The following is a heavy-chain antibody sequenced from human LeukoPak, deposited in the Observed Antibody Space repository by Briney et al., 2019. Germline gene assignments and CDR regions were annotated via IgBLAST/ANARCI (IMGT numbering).Heavy chain of an antibody. Sequence: GGSLRLSCAASGLTFSSYAMSWVRQAPGKGLEWVSAISGSGGSTYYADSVKGRFTISRENSKNTLNLQMNSLRAEDTAVYYCAKRSYSSSSGGVGFFDYWGQGTLVTVSS. CDR1: GLTFSSYA. CDR3: AKRSYSSSSGGVGFFDY. V-gene: IGHV3-23*01. J-gene: IGHJ4*02. CDR2: ISGSGGST. D-gene: IGHD6-6*01.